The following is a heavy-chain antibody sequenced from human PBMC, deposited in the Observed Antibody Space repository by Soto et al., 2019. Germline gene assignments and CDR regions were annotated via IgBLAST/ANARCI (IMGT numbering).Heavy chain of an antibody. CDR2: ISWNSGSI. CDR1: GFTFDDYA. CDR3: AKDMGNIAAAGTLGY. V-gene: IGHV3-9*01. Sequence: GGSLRLSCAASGFTFDDYAMHWVRQAPGKGLEWVSGISWNSGSIGYADSVKGRFTISRDNAKNSLYLQMNSLRAEDTALYYCAKDMGNIAAAGTLGYWGQGTLVTVSS. D-gene: IGHD6-13*01. J-gene: IGHJ4*02.